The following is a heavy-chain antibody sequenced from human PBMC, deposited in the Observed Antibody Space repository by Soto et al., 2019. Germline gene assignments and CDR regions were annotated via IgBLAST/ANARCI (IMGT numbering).Heavy chain of an antibody. D-gene: IGHD6-25*01. CDR3: ARDGAAPGTFDY. V-gene: IGHV3-30-3*01. Sequence: GGSLRLSCAASGFTFSSYAMHWVRQAPGKGLEWVAVISYDGSNKYYADSVKGRFTISRDNSKNTLYLQMNSLRAEDTAVYYCARDGAAPGTFDYWGQGTLVTAPQ. J-gene: IGHJ4*02. CDR2: ISYDGSNK. CDR1: GFTFSSYA.